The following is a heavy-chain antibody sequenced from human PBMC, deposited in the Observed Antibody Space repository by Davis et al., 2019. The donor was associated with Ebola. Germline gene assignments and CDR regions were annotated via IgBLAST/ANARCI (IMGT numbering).Heavy chain of an antibody. CDR1: GGSITNSF. D-gene: IGHD1-26*01. V-gene: IGHV4-59*12. CDR2: IYYSGST. CDR3: AREIVGLYYFDY. J-gene: IGHJ4*02. Sequence: SETLSLTCTVSGGSITNSFWNWIRQPPGKGLEWIGYIYYSGSTDYNPSLKSRLTISVDTSKNQFSLKLSSVTAADTAVYYCAREIVGLYYFDYWGQGTLVTVSS.